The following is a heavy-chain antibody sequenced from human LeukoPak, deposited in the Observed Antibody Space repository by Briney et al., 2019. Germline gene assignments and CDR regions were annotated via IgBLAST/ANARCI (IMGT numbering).Heavy chain of an antibody. V-gene: IGHV1-69*13. CDR2: IIPIFGTA. D-gene: IGHD6-13*01. Sequence: ASVKVSCKASGGTFSSYAISWVRQAPGQGLEWMGGIIPIFGTANYAQKSQGRVTITADESTSTAYMELSSLRSEDTAVYYCARNPAAGRYYFDYWGQGTLVTVSS. CDR1: GGTFSSYA. J-gene: IGHJ4*02. CDR3: ARNPAAGRYYFDY.